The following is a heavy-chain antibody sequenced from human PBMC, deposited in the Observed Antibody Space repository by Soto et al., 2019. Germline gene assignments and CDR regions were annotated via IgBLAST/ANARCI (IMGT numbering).Heavy chain of an antibody. V-gene: IGHV3-23*01. CDR3: AKDLRSDCSGGSCLNWFDP. CDR1: GFTFSSYA. CDR2: ISGSGGST. Sequence: GGSLRLSCAASGFTFSSYAMSWVRQAPGKGLEWVSAISGSGGSTYYADSVKGRFTISRDNSKNTLYLQMNSLRAEDTAVYYCAKDLRSDCSGGSCLNWFDPWGQGTLVTVSS. J-gene: IGHJ5*02. D-gene: IGHD2-15*01.